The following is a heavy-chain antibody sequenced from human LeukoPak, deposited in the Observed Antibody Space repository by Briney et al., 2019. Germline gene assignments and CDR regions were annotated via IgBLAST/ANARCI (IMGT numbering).Heavy chain of an antibody. CDR2: IKQDGSEK. Sequence: QPGGSLRLSCAASGFTFSSYWMSWVRQAPGKGLEWVANIKQDGSEKYYVDSVKGRFTISRDNAKNSLYLQMNSLRAEDTAVYYCARGGGGHYYDSSGYYYFGYFRHWGQGTLVTVSS. V-gene: IGHV3-7*01. CDR3: ARGGGGHYYDSSGYYYFGYFRH. D-gene: IGHD3-22*01. CDR1: GFTFSSYW. J-gene: IGHJ1*01.